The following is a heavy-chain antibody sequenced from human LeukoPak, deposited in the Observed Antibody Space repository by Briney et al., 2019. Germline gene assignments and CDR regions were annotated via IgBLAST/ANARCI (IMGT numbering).Heavy chain of an antibody. CDR2: INSDGSST. Sequence: GGSLRLSCAVSGFTFSSYWMHWVRQAPGKRLVWVSRINSDGSSTSYADSVKGRFTISRDNAKKSLLLQRNSLRAEDTALYYCARGYSRAASDIWGQGTMVTVSS. D-gene: IGHD2-15*01. V-gene: IGHV3-74*01. CDR3: ARGYSRAASDI. J-gene: IGHJ3*02. CDR1: GFTFSSYW.